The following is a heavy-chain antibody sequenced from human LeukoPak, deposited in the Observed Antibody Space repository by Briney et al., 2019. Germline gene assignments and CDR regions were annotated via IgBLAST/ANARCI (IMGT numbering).Heavy chain of an antibody. Sequence: ASVKVSCTTSGYTFTSCGISWVRQAPGQGLEWMGWISVYNGNTKYAQRLQGRVTMTTDTSTSTAYMEMRSLRSDDTAVYYCARDQPPQIRGTFGFDYWGQGTLVTVSS. V-gene: IGHV1-18*01. CDR2: ISVYNGNT. D-gene: IGHD3-16*01. J-gene: IGHJ4*02. CDR3: ARDQPPQIRGTFGFDY. CDR1: GYTFTSCG.